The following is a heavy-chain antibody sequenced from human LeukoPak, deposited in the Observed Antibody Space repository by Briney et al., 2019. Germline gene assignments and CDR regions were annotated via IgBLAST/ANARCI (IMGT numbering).Heavy chain of an antibody. V-gene: IGHV3-21*01. CDR2: ISSSSSYI. CDR1: GFTFSSYS. J-gene: IGHJ4*02. Sequence: GGSLRLSCAASGFTFSSYSMNWVRQAPGKGLEWFSSISSSSSYIYYADSVKGRFTISRDNAKNSLYLQMNSLRAEDTAVYYCAREGDYYDSSGPDYWGQGTLVTVSS. D-gene: IGHD3-22*01. CDR3: AREGDYYDSSGPDY.